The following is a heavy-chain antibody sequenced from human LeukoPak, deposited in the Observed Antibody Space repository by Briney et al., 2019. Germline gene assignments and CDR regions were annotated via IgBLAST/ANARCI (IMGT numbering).Heavy chain of an antibody. D-gene: IGHD1-26*01. CDR2: IKQDESEK. J-gene: IGHJ4*02. CDR1: GFSFSNYW. CDR3: ARLVGDVTTWDC. Sequence: GGSLRLPCTASGFSFSNYWMSWVRQAPGKGLEWVASIKQDESEKYYVDSVKGRFTTSRDNAKSSLYLQMNALRGEDTAVYYCARLVGDVTTWDCWGQGTLVTVSS. V-gene: IGHV3-7*03.